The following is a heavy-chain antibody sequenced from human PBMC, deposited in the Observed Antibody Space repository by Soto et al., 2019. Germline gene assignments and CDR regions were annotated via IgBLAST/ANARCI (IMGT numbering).Heavy chain of an antibody. D-gene: IGHD3-9*01. V-gene: IGHV1-18*04. CDR1: GYPFIKYG. CDR3: ATSYDTGFDP. CDR2: IKVDSGYT. Sequence: QLQLVQSAAEVKKPGASVRVSCKAYGYPFIKYGISWIRQAPEQGLEWMGWIKVDSGYTNYAQKFQGRVTMTADTSSDTAFMELRGLRLDDTGVYFCATSYDTGFDPWGQGTLVSVSS. J-gene: IGHJ5*02.